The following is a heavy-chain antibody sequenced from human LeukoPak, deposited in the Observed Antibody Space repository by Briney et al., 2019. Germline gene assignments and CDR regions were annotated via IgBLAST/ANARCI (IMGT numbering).Heavy chain of an antibody. Sequence: PSETLSLTCAVYGGSFSGYYWSWIRQPPGKGLEWIGEINHSGSTNYNPSLKSRATISVDTSKNQFSLKLSSVTAADTAVYYCARGPYYYGSGSYYKSRGYYYYGMDVWGQGTTVTVSS. CDR3: ARGPYYYGSGSYYKSRGYYYYGMDV. D-gene: IGHD3-10*01. CDR2: INHSGST. CDR1: GGSFSGYY. J-gene: IGHJ6*02. V-gene: IGHV4-34*01.